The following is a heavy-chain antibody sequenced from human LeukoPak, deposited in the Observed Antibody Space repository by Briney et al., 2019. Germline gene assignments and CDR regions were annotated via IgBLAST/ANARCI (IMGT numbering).Heavy chain of an antibody. CDR2: IYTSGST. CDR1: GGSFSGYY. CDR3: ARGRYDSSGYYLDP. V-gene: IGHV4-59*10. D-gene: IGHD3-22*01. J-gene: IGHJ5*02. Sequence: SETLSLTCAVYGGSFSGYYWSWIRQPAGKGLEWIGRIYTSGSTNYNPSLKSRVTMSVDTSKNQFSLELSSVTAADTAVYYCARGRYDSSGYYLDPWGQGTLVTVSS.